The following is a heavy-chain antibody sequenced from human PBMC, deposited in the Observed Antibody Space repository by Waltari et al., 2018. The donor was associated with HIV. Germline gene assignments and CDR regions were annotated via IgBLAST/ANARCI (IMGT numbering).Heavy chain of an antibody. V-gene: IGHV4-59*01. Sequence: QVHLQESGPGLVKPSETLSLTCTVSGGSIPSYYWSWIRQPPGKGLEWIGYIYYSGSTNYNPSLKSRVTISVDTSKNQFSLNVTSATAADTAVYYCARGPTRYYFDNWGQGTLVTVSS. J-gene: IGHJ4*02. CDR1: GGSIPSYY. CDR3: ARGPTRYYFDN. D-gene: IGHD2-2*01. CDR2: IYYSGST.